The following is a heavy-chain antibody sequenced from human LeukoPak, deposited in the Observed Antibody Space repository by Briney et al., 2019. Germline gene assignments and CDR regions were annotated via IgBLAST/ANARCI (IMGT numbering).Heavy chain of an antibody. D-gene: IGHD5-24*01. CDR3: ARAEMATTKFDY. J-gene: IGHJ4*02. CDR1: GFTFSSNG. V-gene: IGHV3-23*01. Sequence: HPGGSLRLSCAASGFTFSSNGMSWVRQAPGKGREWVSAISTGGGVTYYADSVKGRFTISRDNSKNTLYLQMNSLRAEDTAVYYCARAEMATTKFDYWGQGTLVTVSS. CDR2: ISTGGGVT.